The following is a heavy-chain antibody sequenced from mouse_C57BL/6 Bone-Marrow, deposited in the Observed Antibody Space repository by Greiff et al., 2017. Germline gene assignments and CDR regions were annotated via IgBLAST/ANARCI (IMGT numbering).Heavy chain of an antibody. CDR1: GYTFTSYW. J-gene: IGHJ4*01. Sequence: VQLQQPGAELVMPGASVKLSCKASGYTFTSYWMHWVKQRPGQGLEWIGEIDPSDSYTNYNQKFKGKSTLTVDKSSRTAYIQHSSLTSEDSAVYYCARNEYSAMDYWGQGTSVTVSS. CDR3: ARNEYSAMDY. CDR2: IDPSDSYT. V-gene: IGHV1-69*01. D-gene: IGHD2-10*02.